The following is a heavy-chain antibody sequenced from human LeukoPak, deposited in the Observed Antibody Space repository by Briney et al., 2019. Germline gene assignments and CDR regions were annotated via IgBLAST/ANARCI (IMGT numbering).Heavy chain of an antibody. CDR2: INPNSGGT. CDR3: ARDPGKYCSGGSCYLFPDY. D-gene: IGHD2-15*01. J-gene: IGHJ4*02. CDR1: GYTFTGYY. Sequence: ASVKVSCKASGYTFTGYYMHWVRQAPGQGLEWMGWINPNSGGTNWAQKFQGRVTMTRDTSISTAYMELSRLRSDDTAVYSCARDPGKYCSGGSCYLFPDYWGQGTLVTVSS. V-gene: IGHV1-2*02.